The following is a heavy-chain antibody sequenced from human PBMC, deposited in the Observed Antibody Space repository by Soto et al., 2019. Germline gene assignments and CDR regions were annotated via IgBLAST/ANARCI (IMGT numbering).Heavy chain of an antibody. CDR1: GFTFSTYA. CDR3: AMPPPVLRGLYNYAMDV. V-gene: IGHV3-23*01. D-gene: IGHD2-8*01. J-gene: IGHJ6*02. Sequence: EVQLLESGGGLVQPGGSQRLSCAASGFTFSTYALNWVRQAPGRGLEWVSGISPSGNKTYYADSVKGRFTVSRDNSKNTLYLQMSTLRVADTAMYYCAMPPPVLRGLYNYAMDVWGQGTTVTVSS. CDR2: ISPSGNKT.